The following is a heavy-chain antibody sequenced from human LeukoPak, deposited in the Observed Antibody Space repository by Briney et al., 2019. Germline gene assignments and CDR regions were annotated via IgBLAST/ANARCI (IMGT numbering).Heavy chain of an antibody. Sequence: PGGSLRLSCAASGFTFSSYWMRWVRQAPGKGLEWVANIKQDGSEKYYVDSVKGRFTISRDNAKNSLYLQMNSLRAEDTAVYYWARVRGGSSYYFDYWGQGTLVTVSS. CDR3: ARVRGGSSYYFDY. J-gene: IGHJ4*02. CDR1: GFTFSSYW. CDR2: IKQDGSEK. V-gene: IGHV3-7*01. D-gene: IGHD1-26*01.